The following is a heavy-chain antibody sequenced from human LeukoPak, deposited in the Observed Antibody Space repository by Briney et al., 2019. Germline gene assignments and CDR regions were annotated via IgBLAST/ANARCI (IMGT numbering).Heavy chain of an antibody. CDR1: GFTFSSYW. CDR2: IKLDESQK. V-gene: IGHV3-7*01. D-gene: IGHD3-3*01. Sequence: GGSLRLSCAASGFTFSSYWMSWVRQAPGKGLEWVANIKLDESQKYYVDSVKGRFTISRDNAKNSLYLQMNSLRAEDTAVYYCARDSSYYDFWSGDYYYYMDVWGKGTTVTVSS. J-gene: IGHJ6*03. CDR3: ARDSSYYDFWSGDYYYYMDV.